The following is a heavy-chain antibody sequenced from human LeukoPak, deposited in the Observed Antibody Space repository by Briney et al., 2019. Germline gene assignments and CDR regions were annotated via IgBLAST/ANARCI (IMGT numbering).Heavy chain of an antibody. D-gene: IGHD2-2*01. Sequence: PGGSLRLSCAASGFTFSSYAMSWVRQAPGKGLEWVSGFSGSGDSADYADSVRGRFTISRDNSKNTLFLHMNSLTAEDTAVYYCAKGRLAPAAVFDYWGQGTPVTVSS. CDR1: GFTFSSYA. CDR2: FSGSGDSA. CDR3: AKGRLAPAAVFDY. J-gene: IGHJ4*02. V-gene: IGHV3-23*01.